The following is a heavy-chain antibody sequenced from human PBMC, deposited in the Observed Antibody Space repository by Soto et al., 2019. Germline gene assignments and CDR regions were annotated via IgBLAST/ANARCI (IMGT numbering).Heavy chain of an antibody. CDR2: ISYDGSNK. Sequence: QVQLVESGGGVVQPGRSLRLSCAASGFTFSSYAMHWVRQAPGKGLEWVAVISYDGSNKYYADSVKGRFTISRDNSKNALYLQMNSLRAEDTAVYYCAREISRSIAAQDPYWGQGTLVTVSS. CDR3: AREISRSIAAQDPY. J-gene: IGHJ4*02. V-gene: IGHV3-30-3*01. D-gene: IGHD6-6*01. CDR1: GFTFSSYA.